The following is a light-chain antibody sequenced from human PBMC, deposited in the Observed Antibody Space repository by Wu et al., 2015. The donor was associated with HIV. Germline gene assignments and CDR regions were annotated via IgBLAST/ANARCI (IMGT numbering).Light chain of an antibody. CDR2: GAS. CDR1: QSVSHNY. Sequence: ESVLTQSPGTLSLSPGERATLSCRASQSVSHNYLAWYQQKPGQTPRLLIYGASTRATNIPDRFSGSGSGTDFTLTISRLEPEDFAVYYCQQYGTSPPWTFGQGTKVEIK. V-gene: IGKV3-20*01. J-gene: IGKJ1*01. CDR3: QQYGTSPPWT.